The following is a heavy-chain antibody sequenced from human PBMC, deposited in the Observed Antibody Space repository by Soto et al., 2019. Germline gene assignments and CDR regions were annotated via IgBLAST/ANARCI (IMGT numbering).Heavy chain of an antibody. CDR3: ARVGVLVPAARGFGGRDV. CDR2: IYYSGST. D-gene: IGHD2-2*01. J-gene: IGHJ6*02. V-gene: IGHV4-31*03. CDR1: GGSISSGGYY. Sequence: SETLSLTCTVSGGSISSGGYYWSWIRQHPGKGLEWIGYIYYSGSTYYNPSLKSRVTISVDTSKNQFSLKLSSVTAADTAGYNCARVGVLVPAARGFGGRDVWGQGPTFT.